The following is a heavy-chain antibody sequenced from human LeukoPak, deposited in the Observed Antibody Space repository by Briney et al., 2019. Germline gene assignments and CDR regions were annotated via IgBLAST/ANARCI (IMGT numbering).Heavy chain of an antibody. V-gene: IGHV3-43*01. CDR1: GFTFDDYT. Sequence: PGGSLRLSCAASGFTFDDYTMHWVRQAPGKGLEWVSLISWDGGSTYYADSVEGRFTISRDNSKNSLYLQMNSLRTEDTALYYCAKARRRDTYYFDYWGQGTLVTVSS. CDR3: AKARRRDTYYFDY. J-gene: IGHJ4*02. CDR2: ISWDGGST. D-gene: IGHD5-24*01.